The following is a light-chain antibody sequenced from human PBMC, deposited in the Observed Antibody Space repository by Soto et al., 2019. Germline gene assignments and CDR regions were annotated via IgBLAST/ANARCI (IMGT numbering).Light chain of an antibody. CDR1: SGHSNYA. J-gene: IGLJ2*01. CDR3: QTWGSGIVV. Sequence: QSVLTQSPSASASLGASVKLTCTLSSGHSNYAIAWHQQQSEKGPRYLMKLNSDGSHSKGDGIPDRFSGSSSGAERYLSISRLQSEDEADYYWQTWGSGIVVFGGGTKVTVL. CDR2: LNSDGSH. V-gene: IGLV4-69*01.